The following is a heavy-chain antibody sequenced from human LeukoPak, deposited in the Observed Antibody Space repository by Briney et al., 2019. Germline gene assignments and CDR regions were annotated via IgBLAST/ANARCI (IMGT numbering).Heavy chain of an antibody. Sequence: SETLSLTSAVYGASFSGDFWSWIRHSPGKGLEWIWEINRGGSTTYNPSLQSRVTMSVDTSTNKISLKMTSVTAADTAVYYCARTISYGRPKFDYWGEGTLVIVVS. J-gene: IGHJ4*02. CDR3: ARTISYGRPKFDY. CDR2: INRGGST. CDR1: GASFSGDF. V-gene: IGHV4-34*01. D-gene: IGHD5-18*01.